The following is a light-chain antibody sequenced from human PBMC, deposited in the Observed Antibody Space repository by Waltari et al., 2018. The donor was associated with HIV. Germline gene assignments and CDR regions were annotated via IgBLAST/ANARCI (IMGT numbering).Light chain of an antibody. CDR2: AAS. Sequence: EIVMTQPPATLSVSPGERATHSCRASQTISSNLAWYQHKPGQSPRLLIYAASTRATGIPARFSASGSGTEFTLTISSLQSEDFAVYYCQQYSHWPLMYNFGQGTKLEIK. CDR1: QTISSN. CDR3: QQYSHWPLMYN. V-gene: IGKV3-15*01. J-gene: IGKJ2*01.